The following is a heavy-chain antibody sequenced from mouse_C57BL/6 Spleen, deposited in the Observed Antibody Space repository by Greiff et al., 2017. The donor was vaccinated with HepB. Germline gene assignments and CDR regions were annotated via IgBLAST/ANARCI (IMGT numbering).Heavy chain of an antibody. V-gene: IGHV14-4*01. CDR1: GFNIKDDY. J-gene: IGHJ3*01. CDR2: IDPENGDT. D-gene: IGHD2-1*01. CDR3: TRPYGNYEFAY. Sequence: EVQLQQSGAELVRPGASVKLSCTASGFNIKDDYMHWVKQRPEQGLEWIGWIDPENGDTEYASKFQGKATITADTSSNTAYLQLSSLTSEDTAVYDCTRPYGNYEFAYWGQGTLVTVSA.